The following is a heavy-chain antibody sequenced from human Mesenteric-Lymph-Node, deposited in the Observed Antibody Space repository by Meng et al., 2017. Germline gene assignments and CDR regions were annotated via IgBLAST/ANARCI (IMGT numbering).Heavy chain of an antibody. CDR1: GFTFSSYW. CDR2: ISGDGSST. D-gene: IGHD6-19*01. CDR3: AREGIEVADKGDY. Sequence: GESLKISCAASGFTFSSYWMDWVRQAPGKGLEWVSFISGDGSSTSYADSVKGRFTISRDNAKNTLYLQMNSLRVEDTAVYYCAREGIEVADKGDYWGQGTLVTVSS. J-gene: IGHJ4*02. V-gene: IGHV3-74*01.